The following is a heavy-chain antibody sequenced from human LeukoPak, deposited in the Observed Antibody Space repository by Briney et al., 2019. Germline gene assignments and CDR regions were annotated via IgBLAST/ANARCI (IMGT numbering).Heavy chain of an antibody. V-gene: IGHV4-34*01. D-gene: IGHD3-22*01. J-gene: IGHJ4*02. CDR1: GGSFSGYY. Sequence: SETLSLTCAVYGGSFSGYYWSWIRQPPGKGLEWIGEINHSGSTNYNPSLKSRVTISVDTSKNQFSLKLSSVTAADTAVYYCAKGNTMIVVVSDYWGQGTLVTVSS. CDR3: AKGNTMIVVVSDY. CDR2: INHSGST.